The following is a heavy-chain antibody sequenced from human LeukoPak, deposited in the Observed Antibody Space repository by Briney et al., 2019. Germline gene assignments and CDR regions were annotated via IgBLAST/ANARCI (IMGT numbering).Heavy chain of an antibody. Sequence: SETLSLTCTVSGGSISSSSYYWGWIRQPPGKGLEWIGSIYYSGSTYYNPSRKSRVTISVDTSKNQFSLKLSSVTAADTAVYYCARRPVTTGANWFDPWGQGTLVTVSS. CDR1: GGSISSSSYY. D-gene: IGHD4-11*01. J-gene: IGHJ5*02. CDR2: IYYSGST. CDR3: ARRPVTTGANWFDP. V-gene: IGHV4-39*01.